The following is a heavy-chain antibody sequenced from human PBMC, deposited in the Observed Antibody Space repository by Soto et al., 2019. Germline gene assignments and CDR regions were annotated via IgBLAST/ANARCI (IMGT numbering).Heavy chain of an antibody. V-gene: IGHV1-69*02. CDR3: ATNYGSGSTHFDY. CDR1: EGTFNSYT. D-gene: IGHD3-10*01. Sequence: QVQLGQSGAEVKKPGSSVKVSCTASEGTFNSYTISWVRQAPGQGLEWMGRVIPILGMANFAQKFQGRVMITADKSTSTAYMVLSSMRSDDTAVYYCATNYGSGSTHFDYWGQGTLVTVSS. CDR2: VIPILGMA. J-gene: IGHJ4*02.